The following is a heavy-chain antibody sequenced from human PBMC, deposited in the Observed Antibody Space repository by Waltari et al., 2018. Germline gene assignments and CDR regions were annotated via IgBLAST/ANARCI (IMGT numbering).Heavy chain of an antibody. V-gene: IGHV4-31*03. J-gene: IGHJ4*02. CDR3: ARDLVGATIGY. CDR1: GGSLSRSGLF. Sequence: QVQLQESGPGLVQPSETLALTCRVSGGSLSRSGLFWSWIRQPPGTGLEWSGDIYYSGITYYNPSLKSRVTISKDTSKNQISLRLASVTAADTAVYYCARDLVGATIGYWGQGTLVNVSS. CDR2: IYYSGIT. D-gene: IGHD1-26*01.